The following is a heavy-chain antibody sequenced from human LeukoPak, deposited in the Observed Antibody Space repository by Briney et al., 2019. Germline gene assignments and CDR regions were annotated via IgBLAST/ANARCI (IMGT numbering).Heavy chain of an antibody. J-gene: IGHJ4*02. D-gene: IGHD2-15*01. CDR3: ARVPGYCSGGSCPEDY. CDR2: ISSSGSTI. Sequence: GGSLRLSCAASGFTFSDYYMSWIRQAPGKGLEWGSYISSSGSTIYYADSVKGRFTISRDNAKNSLYLQMNSLRAEDTAVYYCARVPGYCSGGSCPEDYWGQGTLVTVSS. V-gene: IGHV3-11*04. CDR1: GFTFSDYY.